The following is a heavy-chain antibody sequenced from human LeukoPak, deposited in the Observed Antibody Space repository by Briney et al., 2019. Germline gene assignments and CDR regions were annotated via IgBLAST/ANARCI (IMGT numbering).Heavy chain of an antibody. V-gene: IGHV4-39*07. J-gene: IGHJ6*03. D-gene: IGHD1-26*01. CDR1: GGSTSSYN. CDR2: IHYTGTT. Sequence: SETLSLTCTVSGGSTSSYNWGWIRQPPGKGLEWIGSIHYTGTTYYSPSLKSRVTISFDTSKNQFSLKLSSVTAADTAVYYCARTGGSFYYYYYMDVWGKGTTVTVSS. CDR3: ARTGGSFYYYYYMDV.